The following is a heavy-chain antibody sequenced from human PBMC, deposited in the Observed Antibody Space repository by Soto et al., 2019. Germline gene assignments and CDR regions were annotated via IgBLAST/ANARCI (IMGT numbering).Heavy chain of an antibody. J-gene: IGHJ6*02. CDR3: AGVTGTTDPGGMDV. Sequence: QLQLQESGPGLVKPSETLSLTCTVSGGSISSSSYYWGWIRQPPGKGLEWIGSIYYSGSTYYNPSPKSRVTISVDTSKNQFSLKLSSVTAADTAVYYCAGVTGTTDPGGMDVWGQGTTVTVSS. CDR1: GGSISSSSYY. V-gene: IGHV4-39*01. CDR2: IYYSGST. D-gene: IGHD1-7*01.